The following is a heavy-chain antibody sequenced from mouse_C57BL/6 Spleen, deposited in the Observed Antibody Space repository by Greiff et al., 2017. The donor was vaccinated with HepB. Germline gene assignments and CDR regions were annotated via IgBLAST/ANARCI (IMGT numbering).Heavy chain of an antibody. J-gene: IGHJ4*01. Sequence: VQLQQSGPELVKPGASVKISCKASGYTFTDYYMNWVKQSHGKSLEWIGDINPNNGGTSYNQKFKGKATLTVDKSSSTAYMELRSLTSEDSAVYYCARKVNWDVAMDYWGQGTSVTVSS. D-gene: IGHD4-1*01. CDR1: GYTFTDYY. CDR2: INPNNGGT. V-gene: IGHV1-26*01. CDR3: ARKVNWDVAMDY.